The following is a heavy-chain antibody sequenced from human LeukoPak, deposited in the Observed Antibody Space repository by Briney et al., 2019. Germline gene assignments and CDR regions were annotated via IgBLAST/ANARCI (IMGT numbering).Heavy chain of an antibody. CDR3: ARGSPDRTAAGSYYYYYYMDV. Sequence: GASVKVSCKASGYTFTSYDINWVRQATGQGLEWMGWMSPSSGNTGYAQKFQGRVTITADESTSTAYMELSSLRSEDTAVYYCARGSPDRTAAGSYYYYYYMDVWGKGTTVTVSS. CDR1: GYTFTSYD. V-gene: IGHV1-8*01. J-gene: IGHJ6*03. D-gene: IGHD6-13*01. CDR2: MSPSSGNT.